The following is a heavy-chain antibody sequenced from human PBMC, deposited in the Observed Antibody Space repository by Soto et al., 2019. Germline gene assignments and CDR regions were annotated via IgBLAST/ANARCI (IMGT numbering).Heavy chain of an antibody. CDR1: GYSFTAYG. Sequence: QVQVVQSGDEVKETGASVKVSCKTSGYSFTAYGISWVRQAPGQGREWMGWISCYNGKTKYAQKVQGRVTMTTDTSTRKAYMGARSLRSDNTAIYYSARYAPPPELRILEGTNYDYNGMDVWGQVTTVTVSS. V-gene: IGHV1-18*01. D-gene: IGHD3-3*01. CDR2: ISCYNGKT. CDR3: ARYAPPPELRILEGTNYDYNGMDV. J-gene: IGHJ6*02.